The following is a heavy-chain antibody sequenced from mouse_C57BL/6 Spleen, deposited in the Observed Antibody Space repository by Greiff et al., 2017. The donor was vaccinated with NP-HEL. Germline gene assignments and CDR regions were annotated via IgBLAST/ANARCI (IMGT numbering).Heavy chain of an antibody. CDR1: GFTFSSYA. J-gene: IGHJ1*03. V-gene: IGHV5-9-1*02. Sequence: EVKLMESGEGLVKPGGSLKLSCAASGFTFSSYAMSWVRQTPEKRLEWVAYISSGGDYIYYADTVKGRFTISRDNARNTLYLQMSSLKSEDTAMYYCTKAHYYGSSPYWYFDVWGTGTTVTVSS. CDR3: TKAHYYGSSPYWYFDV. CDR2: ISSGGDYI. D-gene: IGHD1-1*01.